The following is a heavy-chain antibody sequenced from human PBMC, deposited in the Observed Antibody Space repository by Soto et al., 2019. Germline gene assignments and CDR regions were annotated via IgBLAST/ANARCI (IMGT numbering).Heavy chain of an antibody. CDR2: IKSDGSGT. Sequence: EVQLVESGGGLVQPGESRTLSCAASGFPFSSYWMHWDRQAPGKGLVWVSRIKSDGSGTYYADSVQDRFTISRDNARNTLYLQVNSLRVEDTAVYFCARGDGDRYAGNGYLGRHWGQGTLVTVSS. D-gene: IGHD5-18*01. CDR3: ARGDGDRYAGNGYLGRH. J-gene: IGHJ4*02. CDR1: GFPFSSYW. V-gene: IGHV3-74*01.